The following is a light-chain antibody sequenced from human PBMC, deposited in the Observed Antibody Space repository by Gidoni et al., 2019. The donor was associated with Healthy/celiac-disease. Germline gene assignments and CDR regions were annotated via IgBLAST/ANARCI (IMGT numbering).Light chain of an antibody. CDR2: YDS. CDR3: QVWDSSSGV. V-gene: IGLV3-21*04. J-gene: IGLJ3*02. Sequence: SYVMTQPPSVSVAPGKPARITCGGNTSGSKSVRWYQQKPGQAPVLVIYYDSDRSSGIPERFSGSNSGNTATLTIIRVEAGDEADYYCQVWDSSSGVFGGGTKLTVL. CDR1: TSGSKS.